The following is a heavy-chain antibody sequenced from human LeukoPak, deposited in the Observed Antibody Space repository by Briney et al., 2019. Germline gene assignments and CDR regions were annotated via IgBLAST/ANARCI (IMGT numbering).Heavy chain of an antibody. CDR1: GFTFSSYS. CDR3: ARVGPYDPSSPFDY. D-gene: IGHD5-12*01. V-gene: IGHV3-21*01. J-gene: IGHJ4*02. CDR2: ISSSSSYI. Sequence: PGGSLRLSCAASGFTFSSYSMNWVRQAPGKGLEWVSSISSSSSYIYYADSVKGRFTISRDNAKNSLYLQMNSLRAEDTAVYYCARVGPYDPSSPFDYWGQGTLVTVSS.